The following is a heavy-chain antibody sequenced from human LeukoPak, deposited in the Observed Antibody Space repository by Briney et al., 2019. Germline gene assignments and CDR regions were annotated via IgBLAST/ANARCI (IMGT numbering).Heavy chain of an antibody. D-gene: IGHD4-17*01. CDR3: ARDLTYSGDYHAHYYYYYMDV. J-gene: IGHJ6*03. Sequence: ASVKVSCKASGYTFTGYYMHWVRQAPGQGLEWMGLINPNSGGTNYAQKLQGRVTMTRDRSIRTAYMERSRLRSDDTEVYYCARDLTYSGDYHAHYYYYYMDVWGQGTTVTVSS. CDR2: INPNSGGT. V-gene: IGHV1-2*02. CDR1: GYTFTGYY.